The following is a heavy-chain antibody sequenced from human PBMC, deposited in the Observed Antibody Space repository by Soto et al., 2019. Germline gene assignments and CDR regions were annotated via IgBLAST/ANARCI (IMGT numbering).Heavy chain of an antibody. V-gene: IGHV3-72*01. CDR1: GFIFSDHY. CDR3: ARATTVTDY. CDR2: TRNKANSHTT. Sequence: LRLSCAASGFIFSDHYMDWVRQAPGKGLEWVGRTRNKANSHTTEYAASVKGRFTISRDDSKNSLYLQMNSLKIEDTAVYYCARATTVTDYWGQGTLVTVSS. J-gene: IGHJ4*02. D-gene: IGHD4-17*01.